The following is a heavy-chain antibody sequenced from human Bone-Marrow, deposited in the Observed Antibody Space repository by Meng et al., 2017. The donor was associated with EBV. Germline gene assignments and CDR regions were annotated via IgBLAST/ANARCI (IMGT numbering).Heavy chain of an antibody. J-gene: IGHJ5*02. V-gene: IGHV4-39*01. CDR3: ARPFPSWQSPRLDPFGA. D-gene: IGHD6-19*01. CDR1: GDSISSFYY. CDR2: VHYTGST. Sequence: QRRESGPVQVKPSETLSLTCTVPGDSISSFYYWGWIRQPPGRGLEWIGSVHYTGSTYYSPSLKSRVTVSVDTSKNQFSLRLTSVTAADTAVYYCARPFPSWQSPRLDPFGAWGQGTLVTVSS.